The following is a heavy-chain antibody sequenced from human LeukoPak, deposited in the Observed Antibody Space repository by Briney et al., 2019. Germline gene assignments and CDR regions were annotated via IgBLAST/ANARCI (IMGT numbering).Heavy chain of an antibody. J-gene: IGHJ4*02. D-gene: IGHD3/OR15-3a*01. Sequence: GGSLRLSCAASGFTFSNSAMSWVRQAPGKGLEWVSTLSGSGITTYYADSVKGRFTISRDNSKNTLYLQMDSLRAEDTAVYYCARRRDFIDYWGQGTLVTVSS. CDR1: GFTFSNSA. CDR3: ARRRDFIDY. CDR2: LSGSGITT. V-gene: IGHV3-23*01.